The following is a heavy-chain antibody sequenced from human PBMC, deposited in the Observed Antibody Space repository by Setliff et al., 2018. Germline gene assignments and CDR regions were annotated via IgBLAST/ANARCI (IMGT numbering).Heavy chain of an antibody. CDR1: GFTFSSSA. D-gene: IGHD3-10*01. Sequence: LRLSCVVSGFTFSSSAMHWVRQAPGEGLEWVSSISSSGSFEFYADSVKGRFTISRDNANNSMSLQMNSLRAEDSGVYYCARPGRSNYWDSFDYWGQGTLVTVSS. V-gene: IGHV3-21*01. CDR2: ISSSGSFE. CDR3: ARPGRSNYWDSFDY. J-gene: IGHJ4*02.